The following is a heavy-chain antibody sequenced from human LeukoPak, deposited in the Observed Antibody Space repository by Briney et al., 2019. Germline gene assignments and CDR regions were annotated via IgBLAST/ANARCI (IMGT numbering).Heavy chain of an antibody. Sequence: ASETLSLTCAVYGGSFSGYYWSWIRQPPGKGLEWIGEINHSGSTNYNPSLKSRATISVDTSKNQFSLKLSSVTAADTAVYYCARRFNRVYARYHYYYMDVWGKGTTVTVSS. CDR1: GGSFSGYY. J-gene: IGHJ6*03. CDR2: INHSGST. D-gene: IGHD2-8*01. V-gene: IGHV4-34*01. CDR3: ARRFNRVYARYHYYYMDV.